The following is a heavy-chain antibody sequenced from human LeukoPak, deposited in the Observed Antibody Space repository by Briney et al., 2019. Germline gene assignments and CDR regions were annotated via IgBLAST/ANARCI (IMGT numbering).Heavy chain of an antibody. CDR2: IYTGGST. Sequence: GGSLRLSCAASGFTVSSNYMSWVRQAPGKGLEWVSVIYTGGSTYYADSVKGRFTIFRDNSKNTLYLQMNSLRAEDTAVYYCARGRTTMIVPISWGQGTLVTVSS. CDR3: ARGRTTMIVPIS. J-gene: IGHJ5*02. D-gene: IGHD3-22*01. CDR1: GFTVSSNY. V-gene: IGHV3-53*01.